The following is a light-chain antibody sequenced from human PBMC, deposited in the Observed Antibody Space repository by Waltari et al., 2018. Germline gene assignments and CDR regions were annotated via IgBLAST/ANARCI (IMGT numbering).Light chain of an antibody. CDR1: SSNIGSNY. CDR3: AAWDDSLSGRV. Sequence: QSVLTQPPSASGTPGQKVTISCNGSSSNIGSNYVYWYQQFPGTAPKLLIYKNNQRPSGVPDRFSDSKSGTSASLAINGLRSEDEADYYCAAWDDSLSGRVLGGGTKVTVL. J-gene: IGLJ3*02. V-gene: IGLV1-47*01. CDR2: KNN.